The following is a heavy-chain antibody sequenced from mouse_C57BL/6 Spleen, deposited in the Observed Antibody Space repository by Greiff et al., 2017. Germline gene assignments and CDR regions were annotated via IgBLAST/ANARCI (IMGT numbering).Heavy chain of an antibody. CDR1: GYTFTNYW. Sequence: VQLQQSGAELVRPGTSVKMSCKASGYTFTNYWIGWAKQRPGHGLEWIGDIYPGGGYTNYNEKFKGNATLTADKSSSTAYMQFSSLTSEDSAIYYCARKGNDGVYSMDYWGQGTSVTVSS. CDR3: ARKGNDGVYSMDY. D-gene: IGHD1-1*01. V-gene: IGHV1-63*01. CDR2: IYPGGGYT. J-gene: IGHJ4*01.